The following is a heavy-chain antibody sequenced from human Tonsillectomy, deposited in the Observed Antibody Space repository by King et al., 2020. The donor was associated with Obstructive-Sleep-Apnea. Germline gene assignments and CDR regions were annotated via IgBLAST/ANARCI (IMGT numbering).Heavy chain of an antibody. V-gene: IGHV3-7*01. CDR2: IKQDGSEK. CDR3: ARVGYYGSGSYYYYYYGMDV. D-gene: IGHD3-10*01. Sequence: VQLVESGGGLVQRGGSLRFSCAASGFTFSSYWMSWVRQAPGKGLEWVANIKQDGSEKYYVDSLKGRFTISRDNAKNSLYLQMNSLRAEDTAVYYCARVGYYGSGSYYYYYYGMDVWGQGTTVTVSS. J-gene: IGHJ6*02. CDR1: GFTFSSYW.